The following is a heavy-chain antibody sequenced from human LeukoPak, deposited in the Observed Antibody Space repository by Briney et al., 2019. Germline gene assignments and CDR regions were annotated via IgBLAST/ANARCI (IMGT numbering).Heavy chain of an antibody. V-gene: IGHV4-34*01. CDR1: GPSYNAYY. Sequence: SETLSLTCAVYGPSYNAYYWSWIRQPPGKGLEWIGDIDHRGTATYNPSLKSRLTISADASKNQFSLKLNSVTDADTAVYYCAVGITILGVAASFDSWGQGNLVIVSS. J-gene: IGHJ4*02. D-gene: IGHD3-3*01. CDR2: IDHRGTA. CDR3: AVGITILGVAASFDS.